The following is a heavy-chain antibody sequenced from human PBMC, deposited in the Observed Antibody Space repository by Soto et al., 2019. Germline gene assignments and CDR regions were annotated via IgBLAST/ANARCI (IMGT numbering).Heavy chain of an antibody. Sequence: SETLSLACTVPGGSISSSSYYWGWIRQPPGKGLEWIGSIYYSGSTYYNPSLKSRVTISVDTSKNQFSLKLSSVTAADAAVYYCSRHDLSGSWFDAFDIWGQGTMVTVSS. CDR3: SRHDLSGSWFDAFDI. D-gene: IGHD6-13*01. CDR1: GGSISSSSYY. V-gene: IGHV4-39*01. CDR2: IYYSGST. J-gene: IGHJ3*02.